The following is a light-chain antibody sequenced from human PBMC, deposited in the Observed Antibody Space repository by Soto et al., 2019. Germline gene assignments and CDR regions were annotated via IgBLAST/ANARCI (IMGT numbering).Light chain of an antibody. V-gene: IGKV1-39*01. J-gene: IGKJ1*01. Sequence: DIQMTQSPSSLSASVGDRVTITCRASQSISSYLNWYQQKTGKAPKLLIYDASSLQSGDPSRFSGSGSGTDVTLTISSLQPEDFATYYCQQSYSTPPWTFGQGTKVEIK. CDR2: DAS. CDR1: QSISSY. CDR3: QQSYSTPPWT.